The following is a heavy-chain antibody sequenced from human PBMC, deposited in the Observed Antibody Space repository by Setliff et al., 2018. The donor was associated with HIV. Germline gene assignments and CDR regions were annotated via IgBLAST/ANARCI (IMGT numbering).Heavy chain of an antibody. J-gene: IGHJ4*02. V-gene: IGHV4-39*01. CDR1: GGSISSGSYY. CDR3: ARRTSFIAGEVAGNFDY. D-gene: IGHD6-19*01. CDR2: IHFSGST. Sequence: SETLSLTCTAFGGSISSGSYYWGWIRQPPGKGLEWIGNIHFSGSTWYNPSLKSRVTIWVDTSSNQLSLHLKSVTAADTAVFFCARRTSFIAGEVAGNFDYWGQGTPVTVSS.